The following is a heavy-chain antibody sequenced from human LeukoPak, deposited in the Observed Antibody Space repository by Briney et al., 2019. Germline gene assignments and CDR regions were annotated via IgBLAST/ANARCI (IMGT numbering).Heavy chain of an antibody. V-gene: IGHV4-34*01. J-gene: IGHJ4*02. D-gene: IGHD5-24*01. CDR2: INHSGST. Sequence: SETLSLTCAVYGGSFSGYYWSWIRQPPGKRLEWIGEINHSGSTNYNPSLKSRVTISVDTSKNQFSLKLSSVTAADTAVYYCARGGGQRWLQFGYWGQGTLVTVSS. CDR3: ARGGGQRWLQFGY. CDR1: GGSFSGYY.